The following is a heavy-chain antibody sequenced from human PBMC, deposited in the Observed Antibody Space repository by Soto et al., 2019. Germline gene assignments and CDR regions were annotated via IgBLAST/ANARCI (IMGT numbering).Heavy chain of an antibody. CDR3: TACYSSSWYGNQGYWDFDP. V-gene: IGHV3-73*01. J-gene: IGHJ2*01. CDR2: IRSKANSYAT. Sequence: EVQLVESGGGLVQPGGSLKLSCAASGFAVSGSSVHWVRQASGIGLEWVGRIRSKANSYATAYGASVKGRFTISRDDSKNTGYLQMNSLKTGDTGVYYCTACYSSSWYGNQGYWDFDPWGRGTLVTVSS. D-gene: IGHD6-13*01. CDR1: GFAVSGSS.